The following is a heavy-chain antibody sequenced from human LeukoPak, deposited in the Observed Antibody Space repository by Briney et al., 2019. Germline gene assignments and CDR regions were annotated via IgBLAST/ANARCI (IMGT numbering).Heavy chain of an antibody. CDR2: IYPGDSDT. D-gene: IGHD4-17*01. Sequence: GESLQIYCQGSGYSFTSYWTRWVRQMSGKGLEWMGIIYPGDSDTRYRPSFRGQVTISTDKSISTAYLHWRSLKASDTAMYYCARLGVTTSFGAFDIWGQGTMVTVSS. CDR1: GYSFTSYW. J-gene: IGHJ3*02. V-gene: IGHV5-51*01. CDR3: ARLGVTTSFGAFDI.